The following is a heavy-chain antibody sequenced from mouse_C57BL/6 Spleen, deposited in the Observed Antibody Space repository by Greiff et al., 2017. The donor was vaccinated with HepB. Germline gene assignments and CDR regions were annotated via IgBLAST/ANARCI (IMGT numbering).Heavy chain of an antibody. Sequence: EVHLVESGGGLVKPGGSLKLSCAASGFTFSDYGMHWVRQAPEKGLEWVAYISSGSSNIYYADTVKGRFTISRDNAKNTLFLQLTSLRSEDTAMYYGARNYYGSSYDFDYWGQGTTLTVSA. CDR1: GFTFSDYG. CDR3: ARNYYGSSYDFDY. V-gene: IGHV5-17*01. CDR2: ISSGSSNI. D-gene: IGHD1-1*01. J-gene: IGHJ2*01.